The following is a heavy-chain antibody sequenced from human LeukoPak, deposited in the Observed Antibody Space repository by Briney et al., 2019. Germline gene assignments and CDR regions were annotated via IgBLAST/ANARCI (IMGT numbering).Heavy chain of an antibody. J-gene: IGHJ6*03. CDR2: ISCNNGGT. Sequence: GASVKVSCKASGYTFTGYYIHWVRQAPGQGLEGMGWISCNNGGTNYSQKFQGRVTMTRDTSSSTVYMEVSRLRSDDTAVYYCARAPPLSRREYHMDVWGKGTTVTVSS. CDR3: ARAPPLSRREYHMDV. V-gene: IGHV1-2*02. CDR1: GYTFTGYY. D-gene: IGHD5-24*01.